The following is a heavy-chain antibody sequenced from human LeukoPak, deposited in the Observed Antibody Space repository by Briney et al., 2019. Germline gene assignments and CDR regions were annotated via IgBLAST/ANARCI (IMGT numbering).Heavy chain of an antibody. D-gene: IGHD3-9*01. Sequence: PSETLSLTCTVSGGSISSGTYYWGWIRQPPGKGLQWIGSVYYSGSTYYNPSLQSRVTISVDTSKNHFSLKLSSVTAADTAVYYCAKDGGEYYDILTGYYPRLYYMDVWGKGTTVTISS. CDR3: AKDGGEYYDILTGYYPRLYYMDV. J-gene: IGHJ6*03. CDR1: GGSISSGTYY. V-gene: IGHV4-39*07. CDR2: VYYSGST.